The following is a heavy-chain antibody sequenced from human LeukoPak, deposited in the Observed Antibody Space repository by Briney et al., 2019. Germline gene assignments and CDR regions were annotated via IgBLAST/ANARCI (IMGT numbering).Heavy chain of an antibody. Sequence: ASVKVSCKASGYIFTDYYLHWVRQAPGQGLEWMGIINPSGGSTSYAQKFQGRVTMTRDMSTSTDYMELSSLRSEDTAVYYCARDNSVEDTAWWFDPWGQGTLVTVSS. CDR2: INPSGGST. J-gene: IGHJ5*02. D-gene: IGHD4-23*01. V-gene: IGHV1-46*01. CDR1: GYIFTDYY. CDR3: ARDNSVEDTAWWFDP.